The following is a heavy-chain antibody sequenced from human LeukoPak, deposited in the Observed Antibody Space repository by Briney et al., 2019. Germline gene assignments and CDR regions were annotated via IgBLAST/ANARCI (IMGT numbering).Heavy chain of an antibody. J-gene: IGHJ5*02. CDR1: GGSISSSY. V-gene: IGHV4-59*01. CDR2: VYHSGST. CDR3: ARAAQSRTSAVSWFDP. Sequence: PSETLSLTCTVSGGSISSSYWSWIRQPPGKGLEWIGYVYHSGSTNSNPSLKSRVTISVDTTKNQFSLSLSSVTAADTAVYYCARAAQSRTSAVSWFDPWGQGTLVTVSS. D-gene: IGHD2-2*01.